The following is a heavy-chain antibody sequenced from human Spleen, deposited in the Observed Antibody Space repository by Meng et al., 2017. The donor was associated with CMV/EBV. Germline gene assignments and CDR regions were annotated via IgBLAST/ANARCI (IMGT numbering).Heavy chain of an antibody. D-gene: IGHD3-3*01. Sequence: GGSLRLSCAASRFTFSSYGMSWVRQAPGKGLESVAFMSYDGTNRSYADSVKGRFTISRENSKNTLFLQMNSLRVEDTAVYYCAKGDGRAFDFWSAWGQGTLVTVSS. CDR2: MSYDGTNR. V-gene: IGHV3-30-3*01. CDR1: RFTFSSYG. J-gene: IGHJ4*02. CDR3: AKGDGRAFDFWSA.